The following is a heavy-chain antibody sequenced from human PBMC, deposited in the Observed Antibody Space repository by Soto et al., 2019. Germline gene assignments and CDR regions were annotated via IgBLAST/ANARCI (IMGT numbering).Heavy chain of an antibody. CDR3: ASPGIAVAGTAYWYFDL. CDR1: GFTVSSNY. J-gene: IGHJ2*01. Sequence: EVQLVESGGGLVQPGGSLRLSCAASGFTVSSNYMSWVRQAPGKGLEWVSVIYSGGSTYYADSVKGRFTISRDNSKNTLYLQMNSLRAEDTAVYYCASPGIAVAGTAYWYFDLWGRGTLVTVSS. V-gene: IGHV3-66*01. CDR2: IYSGGST. D-gene: IGHD6-19*01.